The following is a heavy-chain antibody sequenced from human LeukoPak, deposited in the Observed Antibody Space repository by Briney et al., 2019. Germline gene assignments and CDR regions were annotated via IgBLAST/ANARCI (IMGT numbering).Heavy chain of an antibody. Sequence: GGSLRLPCAASGFSFSTHAMTWVRQAPGKGLEWVSAISDSGGYTYSADSVKGRFTISRDNSKNTVYLQMNSLRVEDTAVYYCVKFRGATDHYYYYMDVWGKGTTVTVSS. V-gene: IGHV3-23*01. CDR1: GFSFSTHA. CDR2: ISDSGGYT. CDR3: VKFRGATDHYYYYMDV. D-gene: IGHD1-26*01. J-gene: IGHJ6*03.